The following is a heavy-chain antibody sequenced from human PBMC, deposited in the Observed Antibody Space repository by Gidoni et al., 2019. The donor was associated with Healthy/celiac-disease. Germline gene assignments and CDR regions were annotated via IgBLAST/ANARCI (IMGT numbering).Heavy chain of an antibody. V-gene: IGHV3-66*01. J-gene: IGHJ1*01. CDR2: IYSGGST. CDR1: GFTFSSNY. D-gene: IGHD3-9*01. Sequence: EVQLVESGGGLVQPGGSLRLSCAASGFTFSSNYMSWVRQAPGKGLEWVSVIYSGGSTYYADSVKGRFTISRDNSKNTLYLQMNSLRAEDTAVYYCARVRRYFDWLGYFQHWGQGTLVTVSS. CDR3: ARVRRYFDWLGYFQH.